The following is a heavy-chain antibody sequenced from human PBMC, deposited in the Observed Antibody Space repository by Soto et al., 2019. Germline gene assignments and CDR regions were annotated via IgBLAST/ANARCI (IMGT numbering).Heavy chain of an antibody. Sequence: QLQLQESGSGLVKPSQTLSLTCAVSGGSIISGGYSWRWIRQPPGKGLAWIGYIYQSGSTYYNPSLKSRITIAVDRPKNQFSLKLSSVTAADTAVYYCASLNTLFGVLGMDVWGQGTTVTVSS. CDR2: IYQSGST. V-gene: IGHV4-30-2*01. CDR3: ASLNTLFGVLGMDV. D-gene: IGHD3-3*01. CDR1: GGSIISGGYS. J-gene: IGHJ6*02.